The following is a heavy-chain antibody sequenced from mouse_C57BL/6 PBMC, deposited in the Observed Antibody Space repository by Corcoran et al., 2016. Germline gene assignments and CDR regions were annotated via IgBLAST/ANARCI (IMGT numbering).Heavy chain of an antibody. CDR3: ARRLTGYFDY. D-gene: IGHD4-1*01. J-gene: IGHJ2*01. CDR1: GYTFTTYV. V-gene: IGHV9-3*01. Sequence: QIQVVQSGRELRRPGETVKVSCEASGYTFTTYVMSWVKEAAGKGLKWRGWINTYSGVPTYADDFKGRFAFSLETSASTAYLQINNLKNEDTATYFCARRLTGYFDYWCQGTTLTVSS. CDR2: INTYSGVP.